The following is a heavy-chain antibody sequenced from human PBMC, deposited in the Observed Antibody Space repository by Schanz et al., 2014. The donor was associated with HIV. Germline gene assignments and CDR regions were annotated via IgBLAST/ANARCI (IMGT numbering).Heavy chain of an antibody. D-gene: IGHD2-2*01. CDR3: AFSGTYSSSLAH. J-gene: IGHJ4*01. Sequence: QLQLQESGSRLVKPSQTLSLTCDVSGGSVSTAGYSWSWIRQPPGKGLEWIGSIFHTGDTYYNPSLEGRRPISLSKAQKNLALQEMSATAADTAIYYCAFSGTYSSSLAHWGHGTLVTVSS. V-gene: IGHV4-30-2*01. CDR2: IFHTGDT. CDR1: GGSVSTAGYS.